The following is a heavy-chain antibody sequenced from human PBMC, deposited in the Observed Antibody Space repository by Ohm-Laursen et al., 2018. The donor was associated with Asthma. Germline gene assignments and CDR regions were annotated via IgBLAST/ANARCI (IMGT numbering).Heavy chain of an antibody. CDR1: GDSVSGGNYH. V-gene: IGHV4-61*01. CDR3: ARDESSSPGGAYGMDV. Sequence: PGTLSLTCTVSGDSVSGGNYHWSWIRQPPGKGLEWIGYVRDSGSTNYNPSLKSRVSISADTSKNQFSLKLSSVTAADTAVYYCARDESSSPGGAYGMDVWGQGTTVTVSS. D-gene: IGHD6-13*01. J-gene: IGHJ6*02. CDR2: VRDSGST.